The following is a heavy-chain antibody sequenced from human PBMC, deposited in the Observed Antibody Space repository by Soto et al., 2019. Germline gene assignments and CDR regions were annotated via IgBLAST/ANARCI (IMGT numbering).Heavy chain of an antibody. CDR3: VRGQFSAFDW. V-gene: IGHV6-1*01. CDR1: GDSVSRTSVA. Sequence: QVQLHQSGPGLVKPSQTLSLTCAISGDSVSRTSVAWNWIRQSPSRGLEWLGRTYYRSKWNSDYAVSVRGRITINPGTSKSQFSMPLHSVTPEDTAVYYCVRGQFSAFDWWGQGTLVTVSS. CDR2: TYYRSKWNS. J-gene: IGHJ4*02.